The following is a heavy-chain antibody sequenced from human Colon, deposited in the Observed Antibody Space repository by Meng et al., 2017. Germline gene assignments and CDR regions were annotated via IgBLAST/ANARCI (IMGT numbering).Heavy chain of an antibody. J-gene: IGHJ4*02. CDR3: AIEGVLAAAGTLDY. CDR1: GFSFSNFA. CDR2: INISGGT. Sequence: GVLKISCAASGFSFSNFAMNWVRQAPGKGLEWVSVINISGGTTYADSVKGRFTMSRDNSKNTLYLQMTSLRAEDTALYYCAIEGVLAAAGTLDYWGQGTLVTVSS. D-gene: IGHD6-13*01. V-gene: IGHV3-23*01.